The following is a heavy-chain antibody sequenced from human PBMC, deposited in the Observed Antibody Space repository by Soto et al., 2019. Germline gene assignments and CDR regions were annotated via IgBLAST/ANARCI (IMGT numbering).Heavy chain of an antibody. V-gene: IGHV3-53*04. CDR2: IYSGGST. CDR3: ASMSIFGSEYWYTEV. J-gene: IGHJ6*03. CDR1: GFTVRSNY. Sequence: PGGSLRLSCAASGFTVRSNYMSWVRQAQGKGLEWVSVIYSGGSTYYADSVKGRFTISRHNSKNTLYLQMNSLRAEDTAVYYCASMSIFGSEYWYTEVWGKGTTVTVSS. D-gene: IGHD3-3*01.